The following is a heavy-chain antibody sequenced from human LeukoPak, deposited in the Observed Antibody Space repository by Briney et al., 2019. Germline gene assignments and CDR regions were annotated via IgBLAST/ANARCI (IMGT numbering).Heavy chain of an antibody. CDR1: GYTFTSYY. CDR2: INPSGGST. CDR3: ARDSSVVTAKNYYFDY. D-gene: IGHD2-21*02. J-gene: IGHJ4*02. V-gene: IGHV1-46*01. Sequence: ASVKVSCKASGYTFTSYYMHWVRQAPGQGLEWMGIINPSGGSTSYAQKFQGRVTMTRDMSTSTVYMELSSLRSEDTAVYYCARDSSVVTAKNYYFDYWGQGTLVTVSS.